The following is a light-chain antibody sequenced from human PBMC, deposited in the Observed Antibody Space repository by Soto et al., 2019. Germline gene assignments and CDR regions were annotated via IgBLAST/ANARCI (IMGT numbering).Light chain of an antibody. V-gene: IGKV3-20*01. Sequence: EIVMTQSPATLSVYTGERVTLSCRASQSVSSNLAWYQQKPGQAPRLLIYGASSRATGIPDRFSASGSGTDFTLTISRLEPEDFAVYYCQQYGSSPFTFGPGTKVDIK. CDR3: QQYGSSPFT. J-gene: IGKJ3*01. CDR1: QSVSSN. CDR2: GAS.